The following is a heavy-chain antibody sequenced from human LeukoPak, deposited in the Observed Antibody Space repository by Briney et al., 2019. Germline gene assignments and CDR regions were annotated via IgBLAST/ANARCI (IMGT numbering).Heavy chain of an antibody. D-gene: IGHD6-19*01. Sequence: GGSLRLSCAASGFTFSSYGIHWVRQAPGKGLEWVAFIRYDGSNKYYTDSVKGRFTISRDNSRNTLYLQMNSLRAEDTAVYYCATPFPGIAVARTGRFDYWGQGTLVTVSS. CDR2: IRYDGSNK. CDR1: GFTFSSYG. V-gene: IGHV3-30*02. CDR3: ATPFPGIAVARTGRFDY. J-gene: IGHJ4*02.